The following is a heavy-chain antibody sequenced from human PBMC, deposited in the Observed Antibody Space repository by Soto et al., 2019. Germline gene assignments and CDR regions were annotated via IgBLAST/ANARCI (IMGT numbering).Heavy chain of an antibody. CDR1: GGSISNYY. D-gene: IGHD2-8*01. CDR3: YYFDY. J-gene: IGHJ4*02. V-gene: IGHV4-59*01. Sequence: SQTLSLTCTVSGGSISNYYWNWIRQSPGKGLEWIGYIYSSGSTHYNPSLQNRVTISIDTSKNQVSLKVNSVTAADTAVYGVYYFDYLGQGTPVTGSS. CDR2: IYSSGST.